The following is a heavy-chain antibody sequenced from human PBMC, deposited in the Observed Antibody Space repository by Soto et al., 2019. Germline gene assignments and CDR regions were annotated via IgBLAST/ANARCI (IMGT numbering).Heavy chain of an antibody. V-gene: IGHV4-59*01. Sequence: SETLSLTCTVSGGSISSYYWSWIRQPPGKGLEWIGYTYYSGSTNYNPSLKSRVTISVDTSKNQFSLKLSSVSAADTAVYYCARGLISGYYLYDAFDIWGQGTMVT. J-gene: IGHJ3*02. CDR3: ARGLISGYYLYDAFDI. CDR2: TYYSGST. CDR1: GGSISSYY. D-gene: IGHD3-22*01.